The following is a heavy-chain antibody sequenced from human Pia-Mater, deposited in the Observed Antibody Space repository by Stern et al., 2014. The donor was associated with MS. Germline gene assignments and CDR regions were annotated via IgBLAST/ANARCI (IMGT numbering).Heavy chain of an antibody. J-gene: IGHJ5*02. V-gene: IGHV1-69*06. D-gene: IGHD3-10*01. CDR2: VIPFVGTS. CDR3: ARGSGDNWFGP. Sequence: QVQLVESGAEVKKPGSSVKVSCKSSGGISWVRQAPGQGLEWMGGVIPFVGTSNYAQKFQGRVIITADTSTNTTYLHLSRLTSADTAVYYCARGSGDNWFGPWGHGTLVTVSS. CDR1: GG.